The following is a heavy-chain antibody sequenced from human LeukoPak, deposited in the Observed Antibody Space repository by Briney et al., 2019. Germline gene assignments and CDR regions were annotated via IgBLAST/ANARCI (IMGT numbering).Heavy chain of an antibody. CDR3: ATSSNAPGNH. CDR2: ITSSSSYI. Sequence: GGSLRLSCAASGFTFSSYSMSWVRQAPGKGLEWVSSITSSSSYIYYADSVKGRFTISRDNAKNSLYLQMNSLRAEDTAVYYCATSSNAPGNHWGQGTLVTVSS. J-gene: IGHJ5*02. D-gene: IGHD2-2*01. CDR1: GFTFSSYS. V-gene: IGHV3-21*01.